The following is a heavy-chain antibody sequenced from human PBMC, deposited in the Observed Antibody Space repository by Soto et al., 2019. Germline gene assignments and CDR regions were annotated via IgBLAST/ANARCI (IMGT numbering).Heavy chain of an antibody. CDR1: GASINSGGYS. D-gene: IGHD7-27*01. V-gene: IGHV4-30-2*01. J-gene: IGHJ4*02. Sequence: KPSETLSLTCTVSGASINSGGYSWTWIRQPPGEGLEWIGYFSHTGGTYYNPSLKSRVIISIDGSKNHLSLKLKSVTAADTAVYYCARLNGDPDSWGQGTLVTVSS. CDR3: ARLNGDPDS. CDR2: FSHTGGT.